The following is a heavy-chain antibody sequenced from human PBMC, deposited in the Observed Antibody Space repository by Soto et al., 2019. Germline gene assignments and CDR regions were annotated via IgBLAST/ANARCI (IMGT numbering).Heavy chain of an antibody. CDR2: ISYDGSNK. Sequence: QVQLVESGGGVVQPGRSLRLSCAASGFTFSSYAMHWVRQAAGKGLEWVAGISYDGSNKYYADSLKGRFTISRDNSKNSLYLQMNSLRAEDTAVYYCARDHSSSSGYGWFYPWGQGTLVTVSS. D-gene: IGHD6-6*01. CDR1: GFTFSSYA. CDR3: ARDHSSSSGYGWFYP. J-gene: IGHJ5*02. V-gene: IGHV3-30-3*01.